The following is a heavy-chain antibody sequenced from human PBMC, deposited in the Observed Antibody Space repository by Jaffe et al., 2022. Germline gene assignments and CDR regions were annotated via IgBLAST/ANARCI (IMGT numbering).Heavy chain of an antibody. J-gene: IGHJ3*02. CDR1: GGTFSSYA. D-gene: IGHD2-15*01. Sequence: QVQLVQSGAEVKKPGSSVKVSCKASGGTFSSYAISWVRQAPGQGLEWMGGIIPIFGTANYAQKFQGRVTITTDESTSTAYMELSSLRSEDTAVYYCAREGSSGGSSNRGFNAFDIWGQGTMVTVSS. CDR3: AREGSSGGSSNRGFNAFDI. V-gene: IGHV1-69*05. CDR2: IIPIFGTA.